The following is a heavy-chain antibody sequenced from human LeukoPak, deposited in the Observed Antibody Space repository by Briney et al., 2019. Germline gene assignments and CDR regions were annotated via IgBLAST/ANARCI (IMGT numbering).Heavy chain of an antibody. D-gene: IGHD3-10*01. CDR1: GGSISSSNW. Sequence: PSETLSLTCAVSGGSISSSNWWSWVRQPPGKGLEWIGEIYHSGSTNYNPSLKSRVTISVDKSKNQFSLKLSSVTAADTAVYYCARAVWFGESGYYFDYWGQGTLVTVSS. CDR2: IYHSGST. J-gene: IGHJ4*02. V-gene: IGHV4-4*02. CDR3: ARAVWFGESGYYFDY.